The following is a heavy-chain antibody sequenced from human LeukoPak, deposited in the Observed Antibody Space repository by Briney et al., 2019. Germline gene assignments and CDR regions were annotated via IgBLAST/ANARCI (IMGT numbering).Heavy chain of an antibody. Sequence: ASVKVSCKASGGTFSSYAIGWVRQAPGQGLEWMGGIIPIFGTANYAQKFQGRVTITTDESTSTAYMELSSLRSEDTAVYYCARGAAEYFQHWGQGTLVTVSS. CDR2: IIPIFGTA. J-gene: IGHJ1*01. CDR3: ARGAAEYFQH. D-gene: IGHD2-15*01. CDR1: GGTFSSYA. V-gene: IGHV1-69*05.